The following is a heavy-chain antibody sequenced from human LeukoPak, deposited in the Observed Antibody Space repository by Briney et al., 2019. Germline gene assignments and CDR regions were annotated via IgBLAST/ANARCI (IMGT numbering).Heavy chain of an antibody. CDR3: ARGVNWWYFDL. CDR2: IYSGGST. Sequence: QPGGSLRLSCAASGFTVSSNYMSWVRQAPGKGLEWVSVIYSGGSTYYADSVKGRFTISRDNAKSSLYLQMNSLRAEDTAVYYCARGVNWWYFDLWGRGTLVVVSS. D-gene: IGHD1-1*01. CDR1: GFTVSSNY. J-gene: IGHJ2*01. V-gene: IGHV3-66*01.